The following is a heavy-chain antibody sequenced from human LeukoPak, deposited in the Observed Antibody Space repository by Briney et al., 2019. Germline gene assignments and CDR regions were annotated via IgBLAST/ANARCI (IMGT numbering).Heavy chain of an antibody. CDR1: GFTVSSNC. Sequence: GGSLRLSCAASGFTVSSNCMSWVRQAPGKGLEWVSVIYSGGSTYYADSVKGRFTISRDNSKNTLYLQMNSLRAEDTAVYYCSAAAAVYWFDPWGQGTLVTVSS. CDR2: IYSGGST. V-gene: IGHV3-66*01. D-gene: IGHD6-13*01. J-gene: IGHJ5*02. CDR3: SAAAAVYWFDP.